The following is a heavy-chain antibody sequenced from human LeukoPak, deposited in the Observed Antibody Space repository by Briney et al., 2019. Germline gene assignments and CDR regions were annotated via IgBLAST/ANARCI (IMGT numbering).Heavy chain of an antibody. V-gene: IGHV4-59*12. CDR1: GGSISSYY. D-gene: IGHD2-8*01. CDR2: IYYSGST. J-gene: IGHJ4*02. CDR3: AREWGYCTNGVCYTQYFDY. Sequence: SETLSLTYTVSGGSISSYYWSWIRQPPGKGLEWIGYIYYSGSTNYNPPLKSRVTISVDTSKNQFSLKLSSVTAADTAVYYCAREWGYCTNGVCYTQYFDYWGQGTLVTVSS.